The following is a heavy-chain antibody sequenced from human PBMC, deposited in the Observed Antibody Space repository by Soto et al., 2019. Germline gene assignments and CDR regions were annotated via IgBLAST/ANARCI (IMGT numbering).Heavy chain of an antibody. J-gene: IGHJ5*02. CDR1: GGSISNYY. V-gene: IGHV4-4*07. CDR2: IYTSGST. Sequence: QVQLQESGPGLVKPSETLSLTCTISGGSISNYYWSWIRQPAGKGLEWIGRIYTSGSTNYNPSLKSRVTMSVDTSKNQFSLKLSSVTAADTAVYYCARGVAAAGTRGGPWFDPWGQGTLVTVSS. D-gene: IGHD6-13*01. CDR3: ARGVAAAGTRGGPWFDP.